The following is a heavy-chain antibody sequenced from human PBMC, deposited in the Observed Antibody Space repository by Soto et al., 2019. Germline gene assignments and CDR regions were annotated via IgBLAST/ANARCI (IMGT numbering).Heavy chain of an antibody. V-gene: IGHV4-31*03. CDR2: IYYSGST. D-gene: IGHD6-13*01. J-gene: IGHJ4*02. CDR3: ARVPPKYSSSWYYFDY. CDR1: GGSISSGCYY. Sequence: SETLSLTCPVSGGSISSGCYYWSWIRQHPGKGLEWIGYIYYSGSTYYNPSLKSRVTISVDTSKNQFSLKLSSVTAADTAVYYCARVPPKYSSSWYYFDYWGQGTLVTVSS.